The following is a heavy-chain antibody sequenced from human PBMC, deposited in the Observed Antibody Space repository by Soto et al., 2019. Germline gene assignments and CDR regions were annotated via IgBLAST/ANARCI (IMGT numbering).Heavy chain of an antibody. CDR1: GFTFSSYA. CDR2: ISGSGGST. Sequence: GGSLSLSCPASGFTFSSYAMGWVRQAPGKGLEWVSAISGSGGSTYYADSVKGRFTISRDNSKNTLYLQMNSLRAEDTAVYYCAKAAYSSGWYLPGWGQGTTVTVSS. J-gene: IGHJ6*02. CDR3: AKAAYSSGWYLPG. D-gene: IGHD6-19*01. V-gene: IGHV3-23*01.